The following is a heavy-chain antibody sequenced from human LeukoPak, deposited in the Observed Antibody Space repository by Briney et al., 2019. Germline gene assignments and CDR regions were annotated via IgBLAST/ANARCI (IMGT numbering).Heavy chain of an antibody. Sequence: GGSLRLSCAASGFTFSSYSMYWVRQAPGKGLEWVSSISSSSSYIYYADSVKGRFTISRDNAKNSLYLQMNSLRAEDTAVYYCASQIVATTLDYWGQGTLVTVSS. D-gene: IGHD5-12*01. CDR3: ASQIVATTLDY. J-gene: IGHJ4*02. V-gene: IGHV3-21*01. CDR1: GFTFSSYS. CDR2: ISSSSSYI.